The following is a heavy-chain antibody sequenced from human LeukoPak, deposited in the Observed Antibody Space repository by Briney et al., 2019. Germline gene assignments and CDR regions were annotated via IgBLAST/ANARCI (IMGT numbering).Heavy chain of an antibody. D-gene: IGHD2-15*01. V-gene: IGHV4-4*02. CDR2: IYHSGST. CDR1: GGSISSSNW. J-gene: IGHJ1*01. CDR3: ERERDCSGGSCSSDEYFQH. Sequence: AETLSLTCAVSGGSISSSNWWSWVRQPPGKGLEGIGEIYHSGSTNYNPSRKSRVTRAVDKSNNQSCLQLSSVTAADTAVSHRERERDCSGGSCSSDEYFQHSGQGTLVTVSS.